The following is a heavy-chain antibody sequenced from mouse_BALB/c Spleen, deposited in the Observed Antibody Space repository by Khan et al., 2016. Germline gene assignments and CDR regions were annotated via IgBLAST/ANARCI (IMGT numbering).Heavy chain of an antibody. D-gene: IGHD2-2*01. CDR3: ARSPVHLLGYLYHFDL. J-gene: IGHJ2*01. V-gene: IGHV1-7*01. CDR1: GYTFTSYW. Sequence: QVQLQQSGAELAKPGASVKMSCKASGYTFTSYWMHWVKQRPGQGLEWIGYINPSTGYTEYNQKFKDKATLTADKSSSTAYMQLSSLTSEDSAVXFCARSPVHLLGYLYHFDLWGQGTPLPVSS. CDR2: INPSTGYT.